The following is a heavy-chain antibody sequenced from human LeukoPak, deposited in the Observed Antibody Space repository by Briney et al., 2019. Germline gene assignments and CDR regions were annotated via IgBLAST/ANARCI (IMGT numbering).Heavy chain of an antibody. CDR1: GGTFSSYD. J-gene: IGHJ4*02. D-gene: IGHD6-19*01. CDR3: ATESASGWYFS. CDR2: IMPMFGKT. Sequence: VKVSCKASGGTFSSYDISWVRQAPGQGLEWMGGIMPMFGKTNYAQKFQGRVTMTRDMSTSTVYMDLSSLRSEDTAVYYCATESASGWYFSRGQGTLVTVSS. V-gene: IGHV1-69*05.